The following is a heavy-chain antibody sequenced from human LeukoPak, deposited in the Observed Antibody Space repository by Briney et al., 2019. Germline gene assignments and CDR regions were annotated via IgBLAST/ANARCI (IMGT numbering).Heavy chain of an antibody. CDR1: GFTFSNYW. D-gene: IGHD1-1*01. V-gene: IGHV3-7*01. CDR2: INQDGSEK. CDR3: AKDWQLVDY. Sequence: PGGSLRLSCAASGFTFSNYWMNWVRQAPGKGLEWVANINQDGSEKYYVDSVKGRFTISRDNAKNSLYLQMNSLRAEDTAVYYCAKDWQLVDYWGQGTLVTVSS. J-gene: IGHJ4*02.